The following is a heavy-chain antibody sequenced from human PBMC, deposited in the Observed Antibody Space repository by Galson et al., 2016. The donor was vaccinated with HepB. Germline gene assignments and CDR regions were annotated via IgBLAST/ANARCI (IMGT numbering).Heavy chain of an antibody. V-gene: IGHV4-4*02. J-gene: IGHJ5*02. CDR1: GDSIITNRW. CDR2: IFHTGDT. CDR3: AKGERAFGLAS. D-gene: IGHD3-3*02. Sequence: SETLSLTCTVSGDSIITNRWWNWVRQAPGKGLEWIGEIFHTGDTKYNPSLKSRVTISVDSSNNQFFRRLNSLTAAEQAMYYFAKGERAFGLASWGQGTLLTVSA.